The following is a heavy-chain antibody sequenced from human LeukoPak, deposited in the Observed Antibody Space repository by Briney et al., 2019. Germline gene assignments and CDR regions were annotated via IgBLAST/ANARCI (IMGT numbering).Heavy chain of an antibody. CDR2: IYYSGST. Sequence: PSETLSLTCTVSGGSISSGDYYWSWIRQPPGKGLEWIGYIYYSGSTYYNPSLKSRVTISVDTSKNQFSPKLSSVTAADTAVYYCARAGSDPHSNWFDPWGQGTLVTVSS. D-gene: IGHD3-10*01. V-gene: IGHV4-30-4*01. J-gene: IGHJ5*02. CDR1: GGSISSGDYY. CDR3: ARAGSDPHSNWFDP.